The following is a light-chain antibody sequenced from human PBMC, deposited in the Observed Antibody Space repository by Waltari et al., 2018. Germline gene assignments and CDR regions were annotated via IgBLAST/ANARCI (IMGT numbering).Light chain of an antibody. V-gene: IGLV2-23*02. CDR1: RRHGGCCHY. CDR3: CSYAGSGTYV. Sequence: QSALTHPASVSGSPGPSNPISCTGTRRHGGCCHYSSGYQQHPGKAHKVLIYYLSERPSGVSNRFSGSKSANTASLTIAGLQAEDEADYYCCSYAGSGTYVFGSGTKVTVL. CDR2: YLS. J-gene: IGLJ1*01.